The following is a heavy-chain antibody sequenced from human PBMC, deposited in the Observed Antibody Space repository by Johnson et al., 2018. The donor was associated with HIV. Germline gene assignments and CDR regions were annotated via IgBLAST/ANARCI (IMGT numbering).Heavy chain of an antibody. D-gene: IGHD1-7*01. CDR3: ARDVGYNWNYEAAFDI. CDR2: IYSGGST. J-gene: IGHJ3*02. V-gene: IGHV3-66*01. CDR1: GFTVR. Sequence: VQLVESGGGLVQPGGSLRLSCVASGFTVRKGLEWVSVIYSGGSTYYADSVKGRFTISRDNSKNTLYLQMNSLRAEDTAVYYCARDVGYNWNYEAAFDIWGQGTMVTVSS.